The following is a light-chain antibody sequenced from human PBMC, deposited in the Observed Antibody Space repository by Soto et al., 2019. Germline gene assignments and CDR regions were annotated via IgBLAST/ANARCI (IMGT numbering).Light chain of an antibody. CDR3: QQYNNWPFS. CDR1: QSISGN. J-gene: IGKJ5*01. V-gene: IGKV3-15*01. Sequence: IVMTQSPATLSVSPVERATLSFRASQSISGNLDWYQQKPGQTPRLLIYDTSIRATGVPARLSGTGSETDLTITISGMKSEDSAVYFCQQYNNWPFSFGHGTRLEIK. CDR2: DTS.